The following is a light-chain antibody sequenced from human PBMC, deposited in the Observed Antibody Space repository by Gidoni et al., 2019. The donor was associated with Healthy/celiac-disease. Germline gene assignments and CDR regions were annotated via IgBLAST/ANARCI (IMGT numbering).Light chain of an antibody. CDR2: AAS. Sequence: DIQMTQSPSSLSASVGDRVTITCRASQSICSYLNWYQQKPGKAPKLLIYAASSLQSGVPSRFSCSGSGTDFTLTISSLQPEDFATYYCQQSYSTPLFTFGPGTKVDIK. CDR3: QQSYSTPLFT. CDR1: QSICSY. J-gene: IGKJ3*01. V-gene: IGKV1-39*01.